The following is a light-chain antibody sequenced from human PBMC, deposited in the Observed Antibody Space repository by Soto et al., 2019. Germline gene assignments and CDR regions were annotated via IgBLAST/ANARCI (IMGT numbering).Light chain of an antibody. V-gene: IGKV3-15*01. J-gene: IGKJ1*01. CDR1: QSVGTR. Sequence: VLTQSPGTLSLSPGERATLSCRAAQSVGTRLAWYQHKTGQAPRLLISGASSRATGIPARFSGSGSGTEFTLTISSLQSEDFAVYYCQQYNNWPRTFGQGTKVDIK. CDR3: QQYNNWPRT. CDR2: GAS.